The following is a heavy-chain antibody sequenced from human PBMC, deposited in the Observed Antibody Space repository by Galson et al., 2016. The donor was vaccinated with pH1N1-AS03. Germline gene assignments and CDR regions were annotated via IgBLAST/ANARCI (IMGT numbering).Heavy chain of an antibody. CDR2: ITGVGVT. CDR3: ARGVVVGLGFDI. Sequence: SLRLSCAASGFAFRSHSMNWVRQAPGKGLEWISYITGVGVTMYGDSVRGRFTISRDDSKNTLYLQMDSLRVEDTAVYYCARGVVVGLGFDIWGQGSMVTVSS. CDR1: GFAFRSHS. D-gene: IGHD3-3*01. J-gene: IGHJ3*02. V-gene: IGHV3-NL1*01.